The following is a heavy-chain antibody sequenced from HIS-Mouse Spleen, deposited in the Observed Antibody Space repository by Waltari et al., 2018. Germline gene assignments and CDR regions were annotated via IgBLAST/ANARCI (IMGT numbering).Heavy chain of an antibody. CDR1: GFTFSSFG. V-gene: IGHV3-30-3*01. Sequence: QVQLVESGGGVVQPGRSLRLPCAASGFTFSSFGRHWVRQAPGKGLEWVAVISYDGSNKYYADSVKGRFTISRDNSKNTLYLQMNSLRAEDTAVYYCARRRSYFDYWGQGTLVTVSS. J-gene: IGHJ4*02. CDR3: ARRRSYFDY. CDR2: ISYDGSNK.